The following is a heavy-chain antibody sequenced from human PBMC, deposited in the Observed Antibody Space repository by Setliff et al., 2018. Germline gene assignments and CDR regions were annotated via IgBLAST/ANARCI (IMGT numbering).Heavy chain of an antibody. D-gene: IGHD1-26*01. V-gene: IGHV4-59*10. CDR3: ARDNTMVGATDY. CDR1: DGSFSDYY. J-gene: IGHJ4*02. CDR2: LHTSGSI. Sequence: SETLSLTCAVYDGSFSDYYWSWIRQPPGKGLEWIGRLHTSGSIDYNPSLKSRVTISVDTSKNQFSLRLTSVTAADTAVYFCARDNTMVGATDYWGLGTLVTVSS.